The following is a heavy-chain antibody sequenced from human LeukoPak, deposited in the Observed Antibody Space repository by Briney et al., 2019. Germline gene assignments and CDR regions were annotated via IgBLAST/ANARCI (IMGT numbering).Heavy chain of an antibody. V-gene: IGHV3-74*01. Sequence: GGSLRLSCAASGFIFIGYAMSWVRQAPGKGLVWVSRINSDGSTTNYADSLKGRFTISRDNATNTLYLQVNSLRGDDTAVYYCAKGQGGATLFDYWGQGTLVSVSS. CDR1: GFIFIGYA. D-gene: IGHD1-1*01. CDR3: AKGQGGATLFDY. J-gene: IGHJ4*02. CDR2: INSDGSTT.